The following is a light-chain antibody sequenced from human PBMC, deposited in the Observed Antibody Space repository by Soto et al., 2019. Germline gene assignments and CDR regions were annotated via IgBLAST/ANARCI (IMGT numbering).Light chain of an antibody. V-gene: IGKV3-20*01. CDR2: GAS. Sequence: EIVLTQSPGTLSLSPGERATLSCRASQSVSSSYLAWYQQKPGQAPRLLIYGASSRATGIPDRFSGSGSGTDFTLTISSLEPEDLAVYYCQQSLSIPPTFGQGTKVDIK. CDR3: QQSLSIPPT. J-gene: IGKJ1*01. CDR1: QSVSSSY.